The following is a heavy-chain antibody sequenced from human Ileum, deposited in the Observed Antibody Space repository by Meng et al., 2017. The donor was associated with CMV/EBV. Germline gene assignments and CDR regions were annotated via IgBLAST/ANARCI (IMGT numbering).Heavy chain of an antibody. V-gene: IGHV3-72*01. CDR1: GFTLSAHY. CDR2: TRNKVNDYTT. D-gene: IGHD1-1*01. CDR3: ARGLGTWDAYDV. Sequence: GESLKISCAASGFTLSAHYMDWVRQAPGKGLEWVGRTRNKVNDYTTEYVASVKGRFIISRDDSRNSVYLQMNSLKNEDTAVYYCARGLGTWDAYDVWGQGKMVNVSS. J-gene: IGHJ3*01.